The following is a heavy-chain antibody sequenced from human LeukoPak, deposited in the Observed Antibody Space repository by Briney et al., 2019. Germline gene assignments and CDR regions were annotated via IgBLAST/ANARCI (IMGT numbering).Heavy chain of an antibody. V-gene: IGHV3-23*01. D-gene: IGHD6-19*01. CDR1: GFTFSSYA. CDR3: TRGTGIGVPGALGDY. J-gene: IGHJ4*02. CDR2: SGSGGST. Sequence: GGSLRLSCAASGFTFSSYAMSWVRQVSGKGLEWVSVSGSGGSTNYADSVQGRFTISRDNSKNTLFLQMNSLRAEDTAVYYCTRGTGIGVPGALGDYWGQGTLITVSP.